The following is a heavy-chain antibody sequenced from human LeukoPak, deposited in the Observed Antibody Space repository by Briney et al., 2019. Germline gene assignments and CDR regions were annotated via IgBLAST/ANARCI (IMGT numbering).Heavy chain of an antibody. V-gene: IGHV1-2*02. Sequence: ASVKVSCKASGYTFTGYYMHWVRQAPGQGLEWMGWINPNSGGTNYAQKFQGRVTMTRDTSISTAYMELSRLRSDDTAAYYCARDLLIHYYDSSGYYPAEYFQHWGQGTLVTVSS. J-gene: IGHJ1*01. CDR3: ARDLLIHYYDSSGYYPAEYFQH. CDR2: INPNSGGT. CDR1: GYTFTGYY. D-gene: IGHD3-22*01.